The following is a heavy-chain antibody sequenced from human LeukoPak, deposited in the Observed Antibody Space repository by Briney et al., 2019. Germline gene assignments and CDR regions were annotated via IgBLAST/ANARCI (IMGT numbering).Heavy chain of an antibody. CDR2: MFHSGST. CDR3: ARDQRGSDSNYYYYMDV. V-gene: IGHV4-38-2*02. Sequence: SETLSLTCTVSGYFVSSGFYWGWIRPPPGKGLEWIGSMFHSGSTYYNPSLKSRVTISVDTSKNQFSLSLTSVTAADTAIYYCARDQRGSDSNYYYYMDVRGKGTTVTVSS. J-gene: IGHJ6*03. CDR1: GYFVSSGFY. D-gene: IGHD3-10*01.